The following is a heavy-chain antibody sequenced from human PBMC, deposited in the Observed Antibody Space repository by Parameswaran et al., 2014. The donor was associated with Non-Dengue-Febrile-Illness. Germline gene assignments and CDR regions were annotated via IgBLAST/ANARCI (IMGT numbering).Heavy chain of an antibody. CDR3: AKQGTVDKVASRYAFDI. Sequence: RWIRQPPGKGLEWIGEIYHSGSTNYNPSLKSRVTISVDKSKNLFSLNLSSVTAADTAVYHCAKQGTVDKVASRYAFDIWGQGTLVTVSS. D-gene: IGHD5-12*01. CDR2: IYHSGST. V-gene: IGHV4-4*02. J-gene: IGHJ3*02.